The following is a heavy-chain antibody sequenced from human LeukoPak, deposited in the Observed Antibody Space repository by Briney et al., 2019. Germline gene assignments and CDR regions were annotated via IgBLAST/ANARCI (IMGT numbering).Heavy chain of an antibody. V-gene: IGHV3-66*01. CDR3: ARDKGGGQSSGSSGGMDV. J-gene: IGHJ6*02. Sequence: GGSLRLSCAAPGFTVSSNYMSWVRQAPGKGLEWGSVIYGGGSTYYADSVKGRFTISRDNSKNTLYLQMNSLRAEDTAVYYCARDKGGGQSSGSSGGMDVWGQGTTVTVSS. D-gene: IGHD6-19*01. CDR1: GFTVSSNY. CDR2: IYGGGST.